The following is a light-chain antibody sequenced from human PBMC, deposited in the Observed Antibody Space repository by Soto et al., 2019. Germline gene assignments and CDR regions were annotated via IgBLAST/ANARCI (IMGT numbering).Light chain of an antibody. Sequence: EIVLTQSPGTLSLSPGERATLSCRASQSVSSSQAPRLLIYGASSRATGIPDRFSGSGSGTDFTLTISRLEHEDFAVYYCQQYGSSPGTFGQGTKLEIK. CDR1: QSVSSS. J-gene: IGKJ2*01. V-gene: IGKV3-20*01. CDR2: GAS. CDR3: QQYGSSPGT.